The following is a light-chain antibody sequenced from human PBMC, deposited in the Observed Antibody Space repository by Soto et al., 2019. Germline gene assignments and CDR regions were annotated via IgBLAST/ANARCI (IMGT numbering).Light chain of an antibody. Sequence: SYELTQPPSVSVAPGQTARITCGGNRIGSKSVHWFQLKPGQAPVLVVHDDSDRPSGIPERFSGSNSGGTATLTISRVEAGDEADYYCQVWDSRDDHRVFGGGTKLTVL. V-gene: IGLV3-21*02. CDR3: QVWDSRDDHRV. CDR2: DDS. J-gene: IGLJ2*01. CDR1: RIGSKS.